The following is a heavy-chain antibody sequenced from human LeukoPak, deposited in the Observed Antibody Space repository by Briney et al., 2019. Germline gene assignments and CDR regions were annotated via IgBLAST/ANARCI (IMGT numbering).Heavy chain of an antibody. CDR3: SRHPGTVYGDYRPWRYFDL. Sequence: SETLPLTCAVYGGSFSNYSWNWIRQSPGKGLEWIAEIDHSRYTNYNPSLRSRVAISRDTSKNQFSLELSSVTAADTAIYFCSRHPGTVYGDYRPWRYFDLWGRGTLVTVSS. D-gene: IGHD4-17*01. CDR1: GGSFSNYS. J-gene: IGHJ2*01. V-gene: IGHV4-34*01. CDR2: IDHSRYT.